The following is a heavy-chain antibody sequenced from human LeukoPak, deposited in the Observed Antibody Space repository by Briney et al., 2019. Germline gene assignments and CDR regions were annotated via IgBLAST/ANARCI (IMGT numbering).Heavy chain of an antibody. Sequence: GGSLRLSCAASGFTFSSYAMSWVRQAPGKGLEWVSAISGSGGSTYYADSVKGRFTISRDNSKNTLYLQMNSLRAEDTAVYYCAKEAIVATICYYGMDVWGQGTTVTVSS. V-gene: IGHV3-23*01. J-gene: IGHJ6*02. CDR1: GFTFSSYA. CDR3: AKEAIVATICYYGMDV. D-gene: IGHD5-12*01. CDR2: ISGSGGST.